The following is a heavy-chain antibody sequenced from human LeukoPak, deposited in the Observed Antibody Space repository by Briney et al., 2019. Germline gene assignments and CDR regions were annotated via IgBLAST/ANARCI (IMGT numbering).Heavy chain of an antibody. V-gene: IGHV4-59*12. CDR2: IYYSGST. J-gene: IGHJ3*02. CDR3: ARVTHYYDSSGYYYVGAFDI. CDR1: GGSISSYY. Sequence: SETLSLTCTVSGGSISSYYWSWIRQPPGKGLEWIGYIYYSGSTNYNPSLKSRVTISVDTSKNQFSLKLSSVTAADTAVYYCARVTHYYDSSGYYYVGAFDIWGQGTMVTVSS. D-gene: IGHD3-22*01.